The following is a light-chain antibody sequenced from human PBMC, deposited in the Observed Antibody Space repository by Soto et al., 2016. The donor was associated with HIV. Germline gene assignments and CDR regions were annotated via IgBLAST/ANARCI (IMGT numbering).Light chain of an antibody. CDR2: DDS. CDR3: QVWDTSSDGV. J-gene: IGLJ2*01. V-gene: IGLV3-21*03. Sequence: SYELTQPPSVSVAPGKTANISCGGNNIGSKSVYWYQQKPGQAPVLVVYDDSDRPSGITERFSGSNSGNTATLTIRRVEAGDEADYYCQVWDTSSDGVFGGGTKLTVL. CDR1: NIGSKS.